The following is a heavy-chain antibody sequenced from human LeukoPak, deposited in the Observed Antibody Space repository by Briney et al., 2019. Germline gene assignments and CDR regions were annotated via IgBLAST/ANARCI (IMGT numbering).Heavy chain of an antibody. Sequence: GGSLRLSCTDSGFTVNSNFSVSSNYWVRQAPGKGLEWVSVIFRGETTYYADPGKGIFTISRDNSKNMLFLQMNSLRVEDTAVYYCATDLLRRFPFDIWRRGTMVTVSS. D-gene: IGHD2-15*01. J-gene: IGHJ3*02. CDR3: ATDLLRRFPFDI. CDR2: IFRGETT. V-gene: IGHV3-66*01. CDR1: GFTVNSNF.